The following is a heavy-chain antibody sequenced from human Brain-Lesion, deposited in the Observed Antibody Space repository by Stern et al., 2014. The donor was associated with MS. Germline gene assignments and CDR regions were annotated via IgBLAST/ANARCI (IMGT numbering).Heavy chain of an antibody. CDR2: VYYSGST. Sequence: QLQLQESGPGLVKPSETLSLTCTVSGTSKNTLYWSWIRQSPGQGLEWIAWVYYSGSTNYNPSLKSRVTISIDTSTNQFSLKVNSVTAADTAVYYCARGGGRTYFDYWGQGTLVTVSS. V-gene: IGHV4-59*11. CDR1: GTSKNTLY. D-gene: IGHD3-16*01. CDR3: ARGGGRTYFDY. J-gene: IGHJ4*02.